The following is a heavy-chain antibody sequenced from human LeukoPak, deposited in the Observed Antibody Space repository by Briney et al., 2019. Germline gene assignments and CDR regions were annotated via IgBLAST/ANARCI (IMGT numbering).Heavy chain of an antibody. Sequence: GGSLRLSCAASGFTFSSYSMNWVRQAPGKGLEWVSSISSSSSYIYYADSVKGRFTISRDNAKNSLYLQMNSLRAEDTAVYYCASPLDGYNAPYYYYGMDVWGQGTTVTVSS. CDR2: ISSSSSYI. J-gene: IGHJ6*02. V-gene: IGHV3-21*01. CDR1: GFTFSSYS. CDR3: ASPLDGYNAPYYYYGMDV. D-gene: IGHD5-24*01.